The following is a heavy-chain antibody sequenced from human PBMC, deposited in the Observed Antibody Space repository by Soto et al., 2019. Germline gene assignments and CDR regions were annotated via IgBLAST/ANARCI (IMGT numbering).Heavy chain of an antibody. J-gene: IGHJ5*02. CDR1: GDSSSTYY. CDR2: INYSGRS. CDR3: ARSYCADSVSCNWFDP. V-gene: IGHV4-59*01. Sequence: QVQLQESGPGLVKSSETLSLTCSVSGDSSSTYYWGWIRQPPGKGLEWIGYINYSGRSNHNPSLKGRFSKSVTASKNTVSLTLTSVTAADTAVYYCARSYCADSVSCNWFDPWGQGTLVVVSS. D-gene: IGHD2-8*02.